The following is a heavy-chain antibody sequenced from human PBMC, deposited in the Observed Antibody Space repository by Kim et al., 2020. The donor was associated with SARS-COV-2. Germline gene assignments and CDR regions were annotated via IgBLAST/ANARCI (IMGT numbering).Heavy chain of an antibody. CDR2: ISYDGSNK. D-gene: IGHD6-19*01. V-gene: IGHV3-30*18. CDR1: GFTFSSYG. CDR3: AKDAVGYSSGWTDYYYG. J-gene: IGHJ6*01. Sequence: GGSLRLSCAASGFTFSSYGMHWVRQAPGKGLEWVAVISYDGSNKNYADSVKGRFTISRDNSKNTLYLQMNSLRAEDTAVYYCAKDAVGYSSGWTDYYYG.